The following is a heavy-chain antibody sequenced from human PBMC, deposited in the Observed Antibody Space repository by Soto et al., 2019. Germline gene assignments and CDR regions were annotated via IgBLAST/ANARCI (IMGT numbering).Heavy chain of an antibody. CDR2: ISSSSSYI. J-gene: IGHJ3*02. D-gene: IGHD3-22*01. Sequence: GGSLRLSCSASGFTFSSYSMNWVRQAPGKGLEWVSSISSSSSYIYYADSVKGRFTISRDNAKNSLYLQMNSLRAEDTAVYYCARDLGYYDSSGRRSAFDIWGQGTMVTVSS. CDR3: ARDLGYYDSSGRRSAFDI. CDR1: GFTFSSYS. V-gene: IGHV3-21*01.